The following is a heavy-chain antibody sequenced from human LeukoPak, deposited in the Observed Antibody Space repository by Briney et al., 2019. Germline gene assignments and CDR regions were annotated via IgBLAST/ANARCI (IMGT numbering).Heavy chain of an antibody. CDR2: IYYSGST. CDR3: ARRHSSGWSAYFDY. J-gene: IGHJ4*02. CDR1: GGSISSSSYY. V-gene: IGHV4-39*01. D-gene: IGHD6-19*01. Sequence: SETLSLTCTVSGGSISSSSYYWGWIRQPPGKGLEWIGSIYYSGSTYYNPSLKSRVTISVDTSKNQFSLKLSSVTAADTAVYYSARRHSSGWSAYFDYWGQGTLVTVSS.